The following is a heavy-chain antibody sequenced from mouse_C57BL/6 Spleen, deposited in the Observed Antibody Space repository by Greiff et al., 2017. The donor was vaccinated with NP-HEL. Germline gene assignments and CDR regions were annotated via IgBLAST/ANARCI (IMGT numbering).Heavy chain of an antibody. D-gene: IGHD2-1*01. J-gene: IGHJ4*01. V-gene: IGHV1-54*01. CDR1: GYAFTNYL. CDR2: INPGSGGT. Sequence: QVQLQQSGAELVRPGTSVKVSCKASGYAFTNYLIEWVKQRPGQGLEWIGVINPGSGGTNYNEKFKGKATLTADKSSSTAYMQLSSLTSEYSAVYCCARSGKRAMDDWGQGTSVTVSS. CDR3: ARSGKRAMDD.